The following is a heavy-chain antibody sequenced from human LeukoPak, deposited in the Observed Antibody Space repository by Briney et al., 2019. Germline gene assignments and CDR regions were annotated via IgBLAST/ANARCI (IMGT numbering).Heavy chain of an antibody. J-gene: IGHJ3*02. D-gene: IGHD1-26*01. CDR3: ARVIGWDEPFDI. Sequence: SVKVSCKASGGTFSSYAISWVRQAPGQGLEWMGGIIPIFGTANYAQKFQGRVTITADKSTSTAYMELSSLRAEDTAVYYCARVIGWDEPFDIWGQGTMVTVSS. CDR2: IIPIFGTA. V-gene: IGHV1-69*06. CDR1: GGTFSSYA.